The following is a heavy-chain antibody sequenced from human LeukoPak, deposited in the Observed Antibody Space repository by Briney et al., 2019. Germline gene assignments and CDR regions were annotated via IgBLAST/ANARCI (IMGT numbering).Heavy chain of an antibody. CDR2: IFYSGNT. V-gene: IGHV4-39*01. D-gene: IGHD5-24*01. CDR3: ARHRSKWLQSSFDY. Sequence: SETLSLTCTVSGGSISSGDYYWGWIRQPPGKGLEWIGSIFYSGNTYDNPSLKSRVTISVDTSKNQFSLKLNSVTAADTAVYYCARHRSKWLQSSFDYWGQGTLVTVSS. CDR1: GGSISSGDYY. J-gene: IGHJ4*02.